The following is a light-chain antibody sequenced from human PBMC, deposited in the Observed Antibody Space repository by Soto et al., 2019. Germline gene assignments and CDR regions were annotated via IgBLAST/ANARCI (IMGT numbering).Light chain of an antibody. CDR3: SSYAGSGTSAVV. Sequence: QSALTQPASVSGSPGQSITISCTGTSSDVGSYNLVSWYQQHPGKAPKLMIYEGSKRPSGVSDRFSGSKSGNTASLTISGLQAEDEADYYCSSYAGSGTSAVVFGGGTQLTVL. J-gene: IGLJ2*01. V-gene: IGLV2-23*01. CDR2: EGS. CDR1: SSDVGSYNL.